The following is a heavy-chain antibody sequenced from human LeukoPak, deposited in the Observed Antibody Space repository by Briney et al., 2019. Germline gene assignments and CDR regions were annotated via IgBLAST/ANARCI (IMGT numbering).Heavy chain of an antibody. Sequence: GGSLRLSCAASGFTFNNYGMHWVRQAPGKGLEWVAFIRYNGNNQYYADSVKGRFTISRDNSKNTLYLQMNSLRAEDTAVYYCARVNYYGSGSYYSTRPPAGAFDIWGQGTMVTVSS. CDR1: GFTFNNYG. V-gene: IGHV3-30*02. CDR3: ARVNYYGSGSYYSTRPPAGAFDI. D-gene: IGHD3-10*01. CDR2: IRYNGNNQ. J-gene: IGHJ3*02.